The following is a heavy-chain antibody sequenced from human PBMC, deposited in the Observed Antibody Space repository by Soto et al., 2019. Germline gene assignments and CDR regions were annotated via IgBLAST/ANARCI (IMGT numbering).Heavy chain of an antibody. CDR2: IYYSGST. CDR1: GGSISTFG. CDR3: ARGRIIGP. J-gene: IGHJ5*02. V-gene: IGHV4-59*01. D-gene: IGHD2-15*01. Sequence: SETLSLTCTVTGGSISTFGWNWIRQPPGKGLEWIGNIYYSGSTNYNPSLKSRVSISVDTSKNQFSLKLHSVTAADTAVYYCARGRIIGPWGRGALVTVSS.